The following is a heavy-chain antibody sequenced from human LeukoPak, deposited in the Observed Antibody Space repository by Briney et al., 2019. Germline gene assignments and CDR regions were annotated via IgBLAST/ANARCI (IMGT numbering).Heavy chain of an antibody. J-gene: IGHJ4*02. CDR2: ISGSGGST. D-gene: IGHD3-10*01. CDR3: AKTHSITMVRGVTTFDY. V-gene: IGHV3-23*01. Sequence: GGSLRLSCAASGFTVSSNYMSWVRQAPGKGLEWVSAISGSGGSTYYADSVKGRFTISRDNSKNTLYLQMNSLRAEDTAVYYCAKTHSITMVRGVTTFDYWGQGTLVTVSS. CDR1: GFTVSSNY.